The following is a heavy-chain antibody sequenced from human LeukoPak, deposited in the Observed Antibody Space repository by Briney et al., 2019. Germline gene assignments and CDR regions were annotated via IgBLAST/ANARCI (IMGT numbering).Heavy chain of an antibody. J-gene: IGHJ6*02. D-gene: IGHD3-10*01. CDR3: AMVRGYYYHGLDV. Sequence: GGSLRLSCAXXGXXXXXYXXXXXXXXPGXGLVWVSRINXDGIXXXXXDSVKGRFTISRDNAMNTLYLQMNSLRAEDTAVYXXAMVRGYYYHGLDVWGQGTTVTVSS. CDR2: INXDGIXX. V-gene: IGHV3-74*01. CDR1: GXXXXXYX.